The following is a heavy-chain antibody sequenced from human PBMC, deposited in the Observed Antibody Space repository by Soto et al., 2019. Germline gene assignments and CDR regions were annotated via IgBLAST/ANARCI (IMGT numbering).Heavy chain of an antibody. Sequence: QVQLVESGGGVVQPGRSLRLSCAASGFTFSSYGMHWVRQAPGKGLEWVAVISYDGSNKYYADSVKGRFTISRDNSKNTLYLQMNSLRAEDTAVYYCAKDLSYSSGWFDYYYGMDVW. D-gene: IGHD6-19*01. CDR1: GFTFSSYG. J-gene: IGHJ6*01. V-gene: IGHV3-30*18. CDR3: AKDLSYSSGWFDYYYGMDV. CDR2: ISYDGSNK.